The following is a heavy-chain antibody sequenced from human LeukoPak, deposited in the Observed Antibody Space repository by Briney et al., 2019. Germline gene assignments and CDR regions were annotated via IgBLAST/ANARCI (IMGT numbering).Heavy chain of an antibody. Sequence: GGSLRLSCAASGLTFSNAWMTWVRQAPGKGLEWVGRIKSKTDGGTTDYAAPVKGRFTISRDDSKNTLYLQMNSLKTEDTAVYYCTTEPFGVWNGYYGAIDHWGQGTLVTVSS. J-gene: IGHJ5*02. CDR1: GLTFSNAW. CDR2: IKSKTDGGTT. CDR3: TTEPFGVWNGYYGAIDH. V-gene: IGHV3-15*01. D-gene: IGHD3-3*01.